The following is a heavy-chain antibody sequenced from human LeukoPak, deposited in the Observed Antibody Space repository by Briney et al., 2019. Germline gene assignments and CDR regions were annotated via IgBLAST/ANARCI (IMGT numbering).Heavy chain of an antibody. V-gene: IGHV4-61*02. CDR2: ISTRGST. CDR3: AKSFWISGWYVGFDS. J-gene: IGHJ4*02. CDR1: GGSITTGGYS. Sequence: SETLSLTCSVSGGSITTGGYSWTWIRQSAEKGLEWIGRISTRGSTTYNPSLESRVSISLDTSENQFSLKLNSVTAADTAVYYCAKSFWISGWYVGFDSWGQGTLVTVSS. D-gene: IGHD6-19*01.